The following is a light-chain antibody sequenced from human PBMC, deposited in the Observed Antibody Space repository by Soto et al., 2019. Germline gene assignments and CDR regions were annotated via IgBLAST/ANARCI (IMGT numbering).Light chain of an antibody. CDR1: SSDVGSYNL. V-gene: IGLV2-23*03. Sequence: QSALPQPASVSGSPGQSITISCTGTSSDVGSYNLVSWYQQHPGKAPKLMIYEGSKRPSGVSNRFSGSKSGNTASLTISGLQAEDEADYYCCSYAGSSTFSLYVFGTGTKVTVL. J-gene: IGLJ1*01. CDR3: CSYAGSSTFSLYV. CDR2: EGS.